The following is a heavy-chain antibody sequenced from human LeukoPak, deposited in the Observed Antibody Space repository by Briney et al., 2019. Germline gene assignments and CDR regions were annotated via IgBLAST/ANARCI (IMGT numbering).Heavy chain of an antibody. J-gene: IGHJ4*02. V-gene: IGHV1-2*04. Sequence: GASVKVSCKASGYTFTGYYMHWVRQAPGQGLEWMGWINPNSGGTNYAQKFQGWVTMTRDTSISTAYMELSRLRSDDTAVYYCARAGKSKTHYFDYWGQGTLVTVSS. CDR1: GYTFTGYY. CDR2: INPNSGGT. D-gene: IGHD4-11*01. CDR3: ARAGKSKTHYFDY.